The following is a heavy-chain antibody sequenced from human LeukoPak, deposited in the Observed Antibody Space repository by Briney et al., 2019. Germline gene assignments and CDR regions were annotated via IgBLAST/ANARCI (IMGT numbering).Heavy chain of an antibody. CDR1: GFTFSSYS. CDR2: ISYDGRNK. V-gene: IGHV3-30*04. CDR3: ARESNNSWYSSSWYSYDAFDI. D-gene: IGHD6-13*01. J-gene: IGHJ3*02. Sequence: PGGSLRLSCAASGFTFSSYSMHWVRQAPGKGLEWVAVISYDGRNKYYADSVKGRFTISRDNSKITLYLQMNSLRAEDTAVYYCARESNNSWYSSSWYSYDAFDIWGQGTMVSVSS.